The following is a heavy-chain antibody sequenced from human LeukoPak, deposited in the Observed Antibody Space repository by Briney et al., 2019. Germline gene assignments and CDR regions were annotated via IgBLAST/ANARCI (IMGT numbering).Heavy chain of an antibody. Sequence: KSSETLSLTCAVYGGSFSGYYWSWIRQPPGKGLEWIGEINHSGSTNYNPSLKSRVTISVDTSKNQFSLKLSSVTAADTAVYYCARDESSGFDYWGQGTLVTVSS. CDR1: GGSFSGYY. CDR2: INHSGST. V-gene: IGHV4-34*01. D-gene: IGHD3-22*01. J-gene: IGHJ4*02. CDR3: ARDESSGFDY.